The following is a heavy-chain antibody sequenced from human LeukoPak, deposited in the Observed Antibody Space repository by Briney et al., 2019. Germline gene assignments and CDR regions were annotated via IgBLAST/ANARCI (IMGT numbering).Heavy chain of an antibody. J-gene: IGHJ4*02. Sequence: PETLSLTCTVSGYSIRSGYYWAWIRQPPGKGLEWIGSSYHSGGTDYNPSLKSRITISVDTSKNQFSLQLNSLTAADTAVYYCARDLRMGGPWRQFDYWGQGTLVTVSS. D-gene: IGHD3-16*01. CDR2: SYHSGGT. CDR3: ARDLRMGGPWRQFDY. V-gene: IGHV4-38-2*02. CDR1: GYSIRSGYY.